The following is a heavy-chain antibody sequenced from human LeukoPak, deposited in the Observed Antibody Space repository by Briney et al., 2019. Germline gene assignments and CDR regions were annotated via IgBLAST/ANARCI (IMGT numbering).Heavy chain of an antibody. V-gene: IGHV3-7*01. Sequence: GRSLSLSCELSGFTFTDYWTNWVRPAPGKGPEWVASIRQDGSEKTYVDSVKGRFTISRDNTKNSLSLQLNGLRAEDTAVYYCARDGTAAGLYFDLWGQGTLVTVSS. D-gene: IGHD6-13*01. CDR1: GFTFTDYW. CDR3: ARDGTAAGLYFDL. CDR2: IRQDGSEK. J-gene: IGHJ4*01.